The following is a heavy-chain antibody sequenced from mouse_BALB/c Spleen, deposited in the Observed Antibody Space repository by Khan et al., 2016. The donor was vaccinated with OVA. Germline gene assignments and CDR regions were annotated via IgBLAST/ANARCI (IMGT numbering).Heavy chain of an antibody. D-gene: IGHD1-1*01. V-gene: IGHV1-74*01. CDR1: RYSFINYW. Sequence: QVQLQQSGPQLVRPGASVKISCKASRYSFINYWLHWVRQRPGQGLEWIGMIYPSDSETRLNQKFKDRAALTVNKSSSTAYMQLSSPTSEDSAVYYCAIPYYGTRDYYAMDYWGQGTSVTVSS. CDR3: AIPYYGTRDYYAMDY. CDR2: IYPSDSET. J-gene: IGHJ4*01.